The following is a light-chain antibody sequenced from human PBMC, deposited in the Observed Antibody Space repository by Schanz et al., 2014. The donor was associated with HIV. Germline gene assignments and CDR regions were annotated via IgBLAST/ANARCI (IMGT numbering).Light chain of an antibody. CDR3: TSYTTNRTVA. CDR1: SSDVGGYNY. V-gene: IGLV2-14*03. CDR2: DFS. J-gene: IGLJ3*02. Sequence: QSALTQPASVSGSPGQSITIPCTGTSSDVGGYNYVAWYQQHPGKAPKLMIYDFSDRPSGISSRFSGSKSANTASLAISGLQADDEGDYYCTSYTTNRTVAFGGGTKLTVL.